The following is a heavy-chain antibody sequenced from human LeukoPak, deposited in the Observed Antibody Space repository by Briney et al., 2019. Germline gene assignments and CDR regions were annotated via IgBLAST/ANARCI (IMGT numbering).Heavy chain of an antibody. CDR3: ASETYSSSSYYFDY. D-gene: IGHD6-6*01. CDR1: GGSISSGDYY. V-gene: IGHV4-30-4*01. Sequence: SQTLSLTCTVSGGSISSGDYYWSWIRQPPGKGLEWIGYIYYSGSTYYSPSLKSRVTISVDTSKNQFSLKLSSVTAADTAVYYCASETYSSSSYYFDYWGQGTLVTVSS. J-gene: IGHJ4*02. CDR2: IYYSGST.